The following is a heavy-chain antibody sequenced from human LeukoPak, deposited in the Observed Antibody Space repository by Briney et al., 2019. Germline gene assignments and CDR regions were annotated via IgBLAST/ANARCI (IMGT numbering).Heavy chain of an antibody. V-gene: IGHV3-9*01. CDR2: ISWNSGSI. Sequence: GRSLRLSCAASGFTFGDYAMHWVRQAPGKGLEWVSGISWNSGSIGYADSVKGRFTISRDNAKNSLYLQMNSLRAEDTALYYCAKDNTAAAGSDYYYYYGMDVWGQGTTVTVSS. J-gene: IGHJ6*02. D-gene: IGHD6-13*01. CDR1: GFTFGDYA. CDR3: AKDNTAAAGSDYYYYYGMDV.